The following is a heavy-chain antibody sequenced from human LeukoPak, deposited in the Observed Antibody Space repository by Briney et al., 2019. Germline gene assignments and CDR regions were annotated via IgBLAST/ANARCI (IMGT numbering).Heavy chain of an antibody. CDR2: IKQDGSEK. V-gene: IGHV3-7*01. CDR3: ARDLGSSSYYYYYYMDV. Sequence: GGSLRLSCAASGFTFSSYWMSWVRQAPGKGLEWVANIKQDGSEKYYVDSVKGRFTISRDNAKNSLYLQMNSLRAEDTAVYYCARDLGSSSYYYYYYMDVWGKGTTVTVSS. J-gene: IGHJ6*03. CDR1: GFTFSSYW. D-gene: IGHD2-2*01.